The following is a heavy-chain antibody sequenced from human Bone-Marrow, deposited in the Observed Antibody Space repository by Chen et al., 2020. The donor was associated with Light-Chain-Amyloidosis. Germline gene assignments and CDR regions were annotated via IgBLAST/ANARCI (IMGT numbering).Heavy chain of an antibody. D-gene: IGHD1-26*01. CDR2: MNSAGGGT. CDR3: AKAGSYRFDS. Sequence: EVQLVESGGDLVQPGGSLRISCAASGFTFSTYWMHWVRQAPGKGLVWVARMNSAGGGTSYAASVQGRFIISRANAKNTLYLQMNSLRPEDTSVYYCAKAGSYRFDSWGQGTLVTVSS. J-gene: IGHJ4*02. V-gene: IGHV3-74*01. CDR1: GFTFSTYW.